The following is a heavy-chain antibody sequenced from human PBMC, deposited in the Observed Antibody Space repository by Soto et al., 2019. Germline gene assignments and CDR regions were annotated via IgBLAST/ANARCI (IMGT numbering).Heavy chain of an antibody. D-gene: IGHD6-19*01. Sequence: LRLSCAASGFTFSSYSMNWVRQAPGKGLEWVSSISSSSSYIYYADSVKGRFTISRGNAKNSLYLQMNSLRAEDTAVYYCARDLAQIAVAGTGGDYFDYWGQGTLVTVSS. J-gene: IGHJ4*02. V-gene: IGHV3-21*01. CDR3: ARDLAQIAVAGTGGDYFDY. CDR1: GFTFSSYS. CDR2: ISSSSSYI.